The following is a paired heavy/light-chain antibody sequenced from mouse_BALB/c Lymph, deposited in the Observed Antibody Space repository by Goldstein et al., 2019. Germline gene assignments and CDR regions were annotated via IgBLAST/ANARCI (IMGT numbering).Heavy chain of an antibody. V-gene: IGHV5-4*02. CDR2: ISDGGSYT. J-gene: IGHJ3*01. Sequence: EVQLVESGGGLVKPGGSLKLSCAASGFTFSDYYMYWVRQTPEKRLEWVATISDGGSYTYYPDSVKGRFTISRDNAKNNLYLQMSSLKSEDTAMYYCAKAYGFLFAYWGQGTLVTVSA. CDR3: AKAYGFLFAY. CDR1: GFTFSDYY. D-gene: IGHD2-2*01.
Light chain of an antibody. J-gene: IGKJ5*01. CDR2: YAT. Sequence: EIQMTQSPSSMSASLGDRITITCQATQDIVKNLNWYQQKPGKPPSFLIYYATELAEGVPSRFSGSGSGSDYSLTISNLESEDFADYYCLQFYEFPLTFGAGTKLELK. CDR1: QDIVKN. V-gene: IGKV14-130*01. CDR3: LQFYEFPLT.